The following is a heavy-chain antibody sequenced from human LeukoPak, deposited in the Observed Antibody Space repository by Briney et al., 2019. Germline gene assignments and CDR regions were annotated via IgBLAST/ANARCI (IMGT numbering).Heavy chain of an antibody. CDR3: ASGRYYYYMDV. CDR2: IKQDGSEK. J-gene: IGHJ6*03. CDR1: GFTFSSYW. D-gene: IGHD1-26*01. Sequence: GGSLRLSCAASGFTFSSYWMSWVRQAPGKGLEWVANIKQDGSEKYYVDSVKGRFTISRDNAKNSLYLQMNSLRAEDTVVFYCASGRYYYYMDVWGTGTTVTVFS. V-gene: IGHV3-7*01.